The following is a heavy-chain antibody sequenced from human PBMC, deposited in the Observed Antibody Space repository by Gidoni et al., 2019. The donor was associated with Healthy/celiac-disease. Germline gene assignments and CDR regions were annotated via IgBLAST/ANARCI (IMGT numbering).Heavy chain of an antibody. Sequence: EVQLVESGGGLVQPGGSLRLSCADSGFTFSRYSMNWVRQAPGKGLGWVSYISSSSSTIYYADSVKGRFTSSRDNARNSLYLQMNSLRDEDTAVYYCARDLSAARPSLGYWGQGTLVTVSS. V-gene: IGHV3-48*02. D-gene: IGHD6-6*01. CDR2: ISSSSSTI. CDR1: GFTFSRYS. J-gene: IGHJ4*02. CDR3: ARDLSAARPSLGY.